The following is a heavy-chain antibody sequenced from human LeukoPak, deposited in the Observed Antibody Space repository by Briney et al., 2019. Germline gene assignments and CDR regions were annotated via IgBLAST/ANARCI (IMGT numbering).Heavy chain of an antibody. J-gene: IGHJ4*02. CDR3: AREGGGYDSSGYFQDN. CDR2: VSGDGSIT. V-gene: IGHV3-74*01. D-gene: IGHD3-22*01. CDR1: GFTYSSNW. Sequence: PGGSLRLSCAASGFTYSSNWMHWVRQAPGKGLVWVSRVSGDGSITYYADSVKGRFTMSRDNAKNSLYLQMNSLRAEDTAVYYCAREGGGYDSSGYFQDNWGQGTLVTVSS.